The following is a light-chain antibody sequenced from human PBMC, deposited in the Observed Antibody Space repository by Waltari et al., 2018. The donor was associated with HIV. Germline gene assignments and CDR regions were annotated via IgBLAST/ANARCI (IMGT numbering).Light chain of an antibody. CDR1: SSDVAGYNY. J-gene: IGLJ1*01. V-gene: IGLV2-8*01. Sequence: QSALPQPPSASGSPGQSVTIPCTGTSSDVAGYNYVSWYQQHPGKAPKLIIYEVNKRPSGVPDRFSGSKSGNTASLTVSGLQAEDEADYYCSSYAGTRYVFGTGTKVTVL. CDR2: EVN. CDR3: SSYAGTRYV.